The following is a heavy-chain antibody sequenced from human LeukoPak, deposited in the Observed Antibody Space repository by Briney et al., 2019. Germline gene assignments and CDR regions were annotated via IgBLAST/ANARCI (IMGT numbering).Heavy chain of an antibody. D-gene: IGHD2-2*02. CDR2: IKQDGSEK. CDR3: ATHLLVVPAAIGRFDP. J-gene: IGHJ5*02. CDR1: GFTFSSCW. Sequence: GGSLRLSCAASGFTFSSCWMSWVRQAPGKGLEWVANIKQDGSEKYYVDSVKGRFTISRDNAKNSLYLQMNSLRAEDTAVYYCATHLLVVPAAIGRFDPWGQGTLVTESS. V-gene: IGHV3-7*01.